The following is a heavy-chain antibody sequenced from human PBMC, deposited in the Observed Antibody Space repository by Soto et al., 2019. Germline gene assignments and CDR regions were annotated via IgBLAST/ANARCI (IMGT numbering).Heavy chain of an antibody. CDR2: VSAYTGNT. CDR1: GYTFSDFC. V-gene: IGHV1-18*01. J-gene: IGHJ4*02. D-gene: IGHD2-2*01. Sequence: QVQRVQSGAEVKKPGASVRVSCKASGYTFSDFCISWVRQAPGQGLEWMGWVSAYTGNTNYAQKFQGRVSMTTDTSTSTAYMELRSLRSDDTAVYYCARGPESRSTAYFDYWGQGTLATVSS. CDR3: ARGPESRSTAYFDY.